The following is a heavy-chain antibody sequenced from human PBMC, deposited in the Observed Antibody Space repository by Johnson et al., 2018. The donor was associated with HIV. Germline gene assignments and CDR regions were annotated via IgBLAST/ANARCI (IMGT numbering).Heavy chain of an antibody. CDR2: INWHGGNT. V-gene: IGHV3-20*04. Sequence: LQLVESGGGVLRRGGSLRLSCEGFGFIFDDYGLNWVRQAPGKGLEWVSGINWHGGNTGYADSVKGRCTISRDNAKNSLYLQMNSLRVEDTAFYYCVRRDSGSLSFDLWGQGTMVTVSS. CDR1: GFIFDDYG. CDR3: VRRDSGSLSFDL. D-gene: IGHD1-26*01. J-gene: IGHJ3*01.